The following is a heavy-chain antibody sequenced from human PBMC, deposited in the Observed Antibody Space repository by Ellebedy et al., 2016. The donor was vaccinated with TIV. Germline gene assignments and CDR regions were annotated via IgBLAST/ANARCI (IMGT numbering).Heavy chain of an antibody. CDR1: GFTFDNDA. Sequence: GGSLRLXCAASGFTFDNDAMSWVRQGPGKGLEWVSGISGGGVTTHYADSVRGRFTISRDNSKNTLYLQMNSLRAEDTAVYYCAKDFDYYGSGTYFHWGQGTLVTVSS. J-gene: IGHJ4*02. D-gene: IGHD3-10*01. V-gene: IGHV3-23*01. CDR3: AKDFDYYGSGTYFH. CDR2: ISGGGVTT.